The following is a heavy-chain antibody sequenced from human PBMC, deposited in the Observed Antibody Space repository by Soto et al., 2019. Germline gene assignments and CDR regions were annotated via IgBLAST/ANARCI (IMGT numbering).Heavy chain of an antibody. Sequence: PGGSLRLSCAASGFSLSDQYMDWVRQAPRKGLEWVGRTRNKANSYTTEYAAFVKGRFTISRDDSKNSLYLQMNSLKFEDTAVYYCASSWGDHRYFQYWGQGTLVTVSS. V-gene: IGHV3-72*01. D-gene: IGHD2-21*02. J-gene: IGHJ4*02. CDR2: TRNKANSYTT. CDR1: GFSLSDQY. CDR3: ASSWGDHRYFQY.